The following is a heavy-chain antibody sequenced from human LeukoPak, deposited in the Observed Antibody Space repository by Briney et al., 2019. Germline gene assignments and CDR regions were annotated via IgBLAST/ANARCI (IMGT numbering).Heavy chain of an antibody. D-gene: IGHD5-18*01. CDR3: ARESQGYSYGYSLDY. V-gene: IGHV3-21*01. J-gene: IGHJ4*02. CDR2: ISSSSYI. CDR1: GFTFSSYS. Sequence: GGSLRLSCAASGFTFSSYSMNWVRQAPGKGLEWVSSISSSSYIYYADSVKGRFTISRDNAKNSLYLQMNSLRAEDTAVYYCARESQGYSYGYSLDYWGQGALVTVSS.